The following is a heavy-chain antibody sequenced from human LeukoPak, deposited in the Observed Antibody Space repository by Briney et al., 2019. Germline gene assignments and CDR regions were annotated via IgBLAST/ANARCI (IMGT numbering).Heavy chain of an antibody. CDR3: AREISSGWSDY. D-gene: IGHD6-19*01. CDR2: INPNSGDT. J-gene: IGHJ4*02. Sequence: GASVKVPCKASGYTFTGYYMHWVRQAPGQGLGWMGWINPNSGDTNYAQKFQGRVTMTRDTSISTAYMELSGLRSDDTAVYYCAREISSGWSDYWGQGTLVTVSS. V-gene: IGHV1-2*02. CDR1: GYTFTGYY.